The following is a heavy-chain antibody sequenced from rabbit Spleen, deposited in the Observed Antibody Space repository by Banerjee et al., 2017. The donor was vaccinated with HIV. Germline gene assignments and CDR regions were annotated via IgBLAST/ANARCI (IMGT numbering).Heavy chain of an antibody. CDR2: IGSGATGNT. Sequence: QEQLEESGGGLVKPEGSLTLTCTASGFSFSSRYYMCWVRQAPGKGLEWIGCIGSGATGNTYYASWAKGRFTISKTPSTTLTLQMTSLTAADTATYFCARDSGTSFSSYGMDLWGPGTLVTVS. V-gene: IGHV1S45*01. J-gene: IGHJ6*01. D-gene: IGHD8-1*01. CDR3: ARDSGTSFSSYGMDL. CDR1: GFSFSSRYY.